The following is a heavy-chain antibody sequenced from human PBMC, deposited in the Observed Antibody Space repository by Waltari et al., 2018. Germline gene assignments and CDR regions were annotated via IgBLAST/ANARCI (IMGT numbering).Heavy chain of an antibody. CDR1: GGSFSGYY. CDR2: INHSGST. J-gene: IGHJ4*02. V-gene: IGHV4-34*01. D-gene: IGHD1-26*01. Sequence: QVQLQQWGAGLLKPSETLSLTCSVYGGSFSGYYCSWFRPPPGKGLEWIGEINHSGSTNYNPSLKSRVTISVDTSKNQFSLKLSSVTAADTAVYYCARCPFPIVGATSFDYWGQGTLVTVSS. CDR3: ARCPFPIVGATSFDY.